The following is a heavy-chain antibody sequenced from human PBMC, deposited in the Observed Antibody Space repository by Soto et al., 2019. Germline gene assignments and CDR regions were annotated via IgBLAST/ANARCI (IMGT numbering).Heavy chain of an antibody. J-gene: IGHJ5*02. V-gene: IGHV4-59*08. CDR3: ARLGAQEIDP. CDR2: IYYSGST. Sequence: SETLSLTCTVSGGSISSYYWSWIRQPPGKRLELIGYIYYSGSTNYNPSLKSRVTISVDTSKNQFSLKLSSVTAADTAVYYCARLGAQEIDPWGQGTLVTVS. D-gene: IGHD3-16*01. CDR1: GGSISSYY.